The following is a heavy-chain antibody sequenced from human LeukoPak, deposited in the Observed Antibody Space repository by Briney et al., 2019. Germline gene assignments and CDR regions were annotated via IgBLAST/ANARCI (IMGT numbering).Heavy chain of an antibody. CDR1: GFTFSSYA. CDR2: ISGSGRGSTT. J-gene: IGHJ4*02. V-gene: IGHV3-23*01. CDR3: AKSGLNRFDF. Sequence: SGGSLRLSCAASGFTFSSYALSWVRQAPGKGLEWVSNISGSGRGSTTYYADSVKGRFTISRDNSKNTLYLQMNSLRADDTAVYYCAKSGLNRFDFWGQGTLVTVSS. D-gene: IGHD2-15*01.